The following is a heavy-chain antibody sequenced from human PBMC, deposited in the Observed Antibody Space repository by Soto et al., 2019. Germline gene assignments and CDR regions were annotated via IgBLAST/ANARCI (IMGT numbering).Heavy chain of an antibody. CDR2: ISYDGSNK. CDR1: GFTFSSYA. V-gene: IGHV3-30-3*01. D-gene: IGHD4-4*01. Sequence: QVQLVESGGGVVQPGRSLRLSCAASGFTFSSYAMHWVRQAPGKGLEWVAVISYDGSNKYYADSVKGRFTISRDNSKNTQYLQMNSLSAEDTAVYYCARPLWRDDYNWGYFDLWGRGTLVTVSS. J-gene: IGHJ2*01. CDR3: ARPLWRDDYNWGYFDL.